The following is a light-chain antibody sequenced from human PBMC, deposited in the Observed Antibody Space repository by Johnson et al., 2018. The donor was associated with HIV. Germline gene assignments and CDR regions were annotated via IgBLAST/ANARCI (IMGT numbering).Light chain of an antibody. CDR2: ENN. CDR1: SSNIGNNY. CDR3: GTWESILSAGGV. J-gene: IGLJ1*01. V-gene: IGLV1-51*02. Sequence: QSVLTQPPSVSAAPGQEVTISCSGSSSNIGNNYVSWYQQLPGTAPKLLIYENNKRPSGIPDRFSGSKSGTSATLGITGLQTGDEADYYCGTWESILSAGGVFGTGTKVTVL.